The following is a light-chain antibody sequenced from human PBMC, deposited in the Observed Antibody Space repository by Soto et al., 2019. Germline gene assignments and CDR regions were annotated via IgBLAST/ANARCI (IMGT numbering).Light chain of an antibody. CDR2: DVN. V-gene: IGLV2-14*01. Sequence: QSALTQPASVSGSPGQSITISCTGTSSDVGAYNYVSWYQQHPGKAPKLMIYDVNIRPSGVSNRFSGSKSGNTASLTISVLQAEDEADYYCTSWTTRTTMNFGGGTKVTVL. CDR1: SSDVGAYNY. CDR3: TSWTTRTTMN. J-gene: IGLJ2*01.